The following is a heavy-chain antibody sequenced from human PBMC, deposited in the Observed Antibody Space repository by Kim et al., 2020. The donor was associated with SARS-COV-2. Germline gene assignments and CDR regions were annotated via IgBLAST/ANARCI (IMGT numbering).Heavy chain of an antibody. V-gene: IGHV4-34*01. D-gene: IGHD3-10*01. Sequence: SETLSLTCAVYGGSFSGYYWSWIRQPPGKGLEWIGEINHSGSTNYNPSLKSRVTISVDTSKNQFSLKLSSVTAADAAVYYCARIPGYYYGSGSYSVHPWGQGTLVTVSS. CDR1: GGSFSGYY. CDR3: ARIPGYYYGSGSYSVHP. CDR2: INHSGST. J-gene: IGHJ5*02.